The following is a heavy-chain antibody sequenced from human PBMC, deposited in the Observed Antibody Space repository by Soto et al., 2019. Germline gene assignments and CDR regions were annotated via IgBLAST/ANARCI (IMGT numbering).Heavy chain of an antibody. CDR2: IWYDGSNK. D-gene: IGHD6-19*01. CDR3: ARDREQWLVSRSNYMDV. Sequence: GGSLRLSCAASGFTFSSYGMHWVRQAPGKGLEWVAVIWYDGSNKYYADSVKGRFTISRDNSKNTLYLQMNSLRAEDTAVYYCARDREQWLVSRSNYMDVWGKGTTVTVSS. V-gene: IGHV3-33*01. J-gene: IGHJ6*03. CDR1: GFTFSSYG.